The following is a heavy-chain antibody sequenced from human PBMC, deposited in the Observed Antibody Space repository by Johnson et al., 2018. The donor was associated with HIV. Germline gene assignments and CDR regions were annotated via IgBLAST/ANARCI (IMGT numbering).Heavy chain of an antibody. V-gene: IGHV3-33*01. CDR2: IGYDGSNK. Sequence: QVQLVESGGGVVQPGRSLRPSCAASGFTFSSYGMHWVRQSPGKGLEWVAVIGYDGSNKSYADAVKGRFTISRDNSKSTLYLQMNSLRAEDTAVYYCARDRDSIVGVPYAFDIWGQGTMVTVSS. CDR1: GFTFSSYG. J-gene: IGHJ3*02. CDR3: ARDRDSIVGVPYAFDI. D-gene: IGHD1-26*01.